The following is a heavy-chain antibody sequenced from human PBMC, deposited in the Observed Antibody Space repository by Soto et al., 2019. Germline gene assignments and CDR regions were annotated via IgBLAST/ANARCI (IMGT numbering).Heavy chain of an antibody. Sequence: ASVKVSCKASGYIFINYGTTWVRQAPGQGLEWMGWISGYNGNTKYADKLQGRVTMTTDTSTTTAYMELMSLRSDDTAAYYCARDEVPAANWLDRWGQGTLVTVS. CDR3: ARDEVPAANWLDR. D-gene: IGHD2-2*01. CDR1: GYIFINYG. V-gene: IGHV1-18*01. CDR2: ISGYNGNT. J-gene: IGHJ5*02.